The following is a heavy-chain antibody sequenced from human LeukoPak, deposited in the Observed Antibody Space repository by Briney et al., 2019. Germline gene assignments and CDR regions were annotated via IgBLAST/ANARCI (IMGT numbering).Heavy chain of an antibody. V-gene: IGHV3-53*01. Sequence: GGSLRLSCAASGFTVSSNYMSWVRQAQGKGLEWVSVLYSGGSTYYADSVKGRFTISRDNSKNTVYLQMNSLRGEDTAVFYCARDKGTFAFDIWGQGTMVTVSS. D-gene: IGHD3-10*01. CDR2: LYSGGST. J-gene: IGHJ3*02. CDR1: GFTVSSNY. CDR3: ARDKGTFAFDI.